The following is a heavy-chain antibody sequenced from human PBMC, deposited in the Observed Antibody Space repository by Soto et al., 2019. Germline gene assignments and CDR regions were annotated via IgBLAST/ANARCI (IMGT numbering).Heavy chain of an antibody. V-gene: IGHV3-23*01. Sequence: PGGSLRLSCAASGFTFSSYAMSWVRQAPGKGLEWVSAISGSGGNTYYADSVKGRFTISRDNSKNILLLQMNSLRDEDSAIYYCTKDRHPDGIWTFDFWGQGTLVTVSS. D-gene: IGHD3-9*01. CDR2: ISGSGGNT. CDR1: GFTFSSYA. CDR3: TKDRHPDGIWTFDF. J-gene: IGHJ4*02.